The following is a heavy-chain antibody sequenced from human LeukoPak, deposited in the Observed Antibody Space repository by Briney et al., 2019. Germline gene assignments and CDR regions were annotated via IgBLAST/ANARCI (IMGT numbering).Heavy chain of an antibody. J-gene: IGHJ4*02. V-gene: IGHV4-38-2*02. Sequence: SETLSLTCTVSGGSISSGYYWGWIRQPPGKGLEWIGNIYHSGSTYYNPSLKSRVTMSVDTSKNQFSLKLSSVTAADTAVYYCVRSSSSIFDYWGQGTLVTVSS. CDR3: VRSSSSIFDY. CDR2: IYHSGST. CDR1: GGSISSGYY. D-gene: IGHD6-6*01.